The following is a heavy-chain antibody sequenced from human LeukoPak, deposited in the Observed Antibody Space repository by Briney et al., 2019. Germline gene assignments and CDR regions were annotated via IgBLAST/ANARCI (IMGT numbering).Heavy chain of an antibody. J-gene: IGHJ6*02. V-gene: IGHV4-59*12. D-gene: IGHD6-6*01. CDR1: GASISSYY. CDR3: ARVSRSSSSGYYYYGMDV. Sequence: SETLSLTCTVSGASISSYYWSWIRQPPGKGLEWIASRHYRGTTNYNPSLESRVTISVDTSWKQFSLKLSSVTAADTAVYYCARVSRSSSSGYYYYGMDVWGQGTTVTVSS. CDR2: RHYRGTT.